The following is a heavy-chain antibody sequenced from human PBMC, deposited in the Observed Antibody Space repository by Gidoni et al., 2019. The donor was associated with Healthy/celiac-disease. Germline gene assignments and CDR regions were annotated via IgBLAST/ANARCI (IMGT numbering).Heavy chain of an antibody. CDR1: GFTFSSYA. D-gene: IGHD1-7*01. CDR3: AKGITGTTGYFDY. CDR2: ISGSGGST. J-gene: IGHJ4*02. Sequence: EVQPLESGGGLVQPGGSLRLYCAASGFTFSSYAMSSVRQAPGKGLVWVSAISGSGGSTYYADCVKGRFTISRDNSKNTLYLQMNSLRAEDTAVYYCAKGITGTTGYFDYWGQGTLVTVSS. V-gene: IGHV3-23*01.